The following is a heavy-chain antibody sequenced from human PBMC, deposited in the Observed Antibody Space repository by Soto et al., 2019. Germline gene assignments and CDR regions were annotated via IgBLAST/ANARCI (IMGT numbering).Heavy chain of an antibody. D-gene: IGHD6-19*01. CDR3: AKDWGSGFYCMDV. CDR1: GFTFSSYG. CDR2: ISYDGSNK. V-gene: IGHV3-30*18. Sequence: QVQLVESGGSVVQPGRSLRLSCAASGFTFSSYGMHWVRQAPGKGLEWVALISYDGSNKYYADSVKGRFTISRDNSKNTLYLQMNSLRAEDTAVYYCAKDWGSGFYCMDVWGQGTTVTVSS. J-gene: IGHJ6*02.